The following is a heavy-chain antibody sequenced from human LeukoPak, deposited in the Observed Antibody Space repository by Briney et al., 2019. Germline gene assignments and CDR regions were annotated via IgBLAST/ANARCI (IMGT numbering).Heavy chain of an antibody. Sequence: SETLSLTCTVSGGSISSYYWSWNRQPPGKGLEWIGYIYTSGSTNYNPSLKSRVTISVDTSKNQFSLKLSSVTAADTAVYYCARGRITIFGVVDNWFDPWGQGTLVTVSS. CDR2: IYTSGST. CDR1: GGSISSYY. V-gene: IGHV4-4*09. CDR3: ARGRITIFGVVDNWFDP. J-gene: IGHJ5*02. D-gene: IGHD3-3*01.